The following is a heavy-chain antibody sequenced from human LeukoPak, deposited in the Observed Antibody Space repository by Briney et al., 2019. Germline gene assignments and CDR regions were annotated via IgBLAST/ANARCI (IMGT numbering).Heavy chain of an antibody. D-gene: IGHD5-18*01. Sequence: SETLSLTCAVYGGSFSGYYWSWIRQPPGKGLEWIGEINHSGSTNYNPSLKSRVTISVDTSKNQFSLKLSSVTAADTAAYYCARRGYSYGFDYWGQGTLVTVSS. J-gene: IGHJ4*02. CDR3: ARRGYSYGFDY. CDR2: INHSGST. CDR1: GGSFSGYY. V-gene: IGHV4-34*01.